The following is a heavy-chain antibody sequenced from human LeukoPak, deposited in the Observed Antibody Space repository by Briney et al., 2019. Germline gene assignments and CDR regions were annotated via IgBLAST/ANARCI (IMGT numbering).Heavy chain of an antibody. D-gene: IGHD2/OR15-2a*01. CDR3: ANSFSSSY. Sequence: GGTLRLSCVASGFSFSYHAMSWVRQAPGKGLEWVSAISGSGGSTYYADSVKGRFTISRDNSKNTLYLQMNSLRAEDTAVYYCANSFSSSYWGQGTLVTVSS. V-gene: IGHV3-23*01. CDR2: ISGSGGST. J-gene: IGHJ4*02. CDR1: GFSFSYHA.